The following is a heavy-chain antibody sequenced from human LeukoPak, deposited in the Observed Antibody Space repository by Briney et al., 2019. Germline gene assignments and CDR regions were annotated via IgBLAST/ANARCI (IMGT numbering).Heavy chain of an antibody. J-gene: IGHJ5*02. V-gene: IGHV4-31*03. D-gene: IGHD6-13*01. Sequence: PSQTLSLTCTVSGGSISSGGYYWSWIRQHPGKGLEWIGYIYYSGSTYYNPSLKSRVTISVDTSKNQFSLKLSSATAADTAVYYCAGGIAAAVIWFDPWGQGTLVTVSS. CDR2: IYYSGST. CDR1: GGSISSGGYY. CDR3: AGGIAAAVIWFDP.